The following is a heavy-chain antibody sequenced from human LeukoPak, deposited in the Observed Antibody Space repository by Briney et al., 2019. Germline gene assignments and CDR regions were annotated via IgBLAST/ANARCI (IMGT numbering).Heavy chain of an antibody. D-gene: IGHD3-22*01. CDR3: ARGDYYDSSGYSAYFDY. J-gene: IGHJ4*02. CDR2: IYNSGST. CDR1: GGSISSYY. Sequence: PSETLSLTCTVSGGSISSYYWSWIRQSPGKGLEWIGYIYNSGSTNYNPSLKSRVTISVDTSNNQFSLKLSSVTAADAAVYYCARGDYYDSSGYSAYFDYWGQGTLVTVPS. V-gene: IGHV4-59*01.